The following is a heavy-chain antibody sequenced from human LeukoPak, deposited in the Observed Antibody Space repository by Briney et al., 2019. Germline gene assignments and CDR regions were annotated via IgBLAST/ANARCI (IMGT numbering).Heavy chain of an antibody. J-gene: IGHJ4*02. D-gene: IGHD5-24*01. CDR2: IRGSSSE. CDR3: ARLAGYRRDYFDY. CDR1: GFSFSTYN. V-gene: IGHV3-69-1*01. Sequence: GGSLRLSCAASGFSFSTYNMIWVRQAPGKGLEWISSIRGSSSEYYADSVKGRFTISRDNAKNSLYLQMNSLRAEDTAIYYCARLAGYRRDYFDYWGQGTLVTVSS.